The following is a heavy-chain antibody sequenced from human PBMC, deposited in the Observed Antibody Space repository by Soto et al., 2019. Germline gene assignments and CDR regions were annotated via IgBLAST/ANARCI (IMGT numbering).Heavy chain of an antibody. Sequence: PGWSLRLSCAASEFTFSTYAMSLVRQAPGKGLEWVSSIGSGGSPTYYEDSVKGRFTISRDNSKNTLYLQMNSLRAEDTAVYYCAKGALSTYFDWGEGTLVTVS. CDR1: EFTFSTYA. D-gene: IGHD3-9*01. CDR2: IGSGGSPT. V-gene: IGHV3-23*01. J-gene: IGHJ4*02. CDR3: AKGALSTYFD.